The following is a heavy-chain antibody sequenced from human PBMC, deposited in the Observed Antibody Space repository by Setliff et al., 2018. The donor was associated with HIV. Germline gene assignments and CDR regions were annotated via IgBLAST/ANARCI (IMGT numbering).Heavy chain of an antibody. J-gene: IGHJ4*02. D-gene: IGHD3-10*01. V-gene: IGHV4-39*07. Sequence: SETLSLTCTVSGDSISSNNYYWGWIRQPPGKGPEWIGSIFYSETVYYGGRTYYSPSLKGRVTISIDSSKSQISLNVTSVTAADTAVYYCTRRDVSPLWFGQFDYWGQGILVTVSS. CDR2: IFYSETVYYGGRT. CDR1: GDSISSNNYY. CDR3: TRRDVSPLWFGQFDY.